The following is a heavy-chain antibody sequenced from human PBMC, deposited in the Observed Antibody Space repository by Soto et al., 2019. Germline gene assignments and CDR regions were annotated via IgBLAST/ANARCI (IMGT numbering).Heavy chain of an antibody. CDR3: ALSTHYYYYGMDV. V-gene: IGHV1-69*02. D-gene: IGHD3-16*01. CDR1: GGTFSSYT. Sequence: VQLVQSGAEVKKPGSSVKVSCKASGGTFSSYTISWVRQAPGQGLEWMGRIIPILGIANYAQKFQGRVTITADKSTSSDYMELSSLRSEDTAVYYGALSTHYYYYGMDVWGQGTTVTVSS. CDR2: IIPILGIA. J-gene: IGHJ6*02.